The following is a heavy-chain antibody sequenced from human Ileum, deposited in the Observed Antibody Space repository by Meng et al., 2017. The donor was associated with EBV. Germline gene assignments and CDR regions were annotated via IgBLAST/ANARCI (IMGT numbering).Heavy chain of an antibody. Sequence: QVQMVESGAEVKTPGASVKVSCKASGYTFINHDINWVRQAAGQGLESIGWMNSYTGNAGYAQKFRGKVTMTRDTSINTAYLEVISLTSEDTAVYSCARGSGAGGRDWFDPWGQGTLVTVSS. CDR3: ARGSGAGGRDWFDP. D-gene: IGHD3-16*01. V-gene: IGHV1-8*01. CDR2: MNSYTGNA. J-gene: IGHJ5*02. CDR1: GYTFINHD.